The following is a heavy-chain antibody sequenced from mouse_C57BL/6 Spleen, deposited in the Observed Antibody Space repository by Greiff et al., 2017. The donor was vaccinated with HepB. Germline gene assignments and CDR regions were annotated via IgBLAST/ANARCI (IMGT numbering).Heavy chain of an antibody. V-gene: IGHV1-64*01. CDR3: ASDWGHGYAMDY. D-gene: IGHD3-3*01. CDR1: GYTFTSYW. Sequence: QVQLQQPGAELVKPGASVKLSCKASGYTFTSYWMHWVKQRPGQGLEWIGMIHPNSGSTNYNEKFKSKATLTVDKSSSTAYMQLSSLTSEDSAVYYCASDWGHGYAMDYWGQGTSVTVSS. J-gene: IGHJ4*01. CDR2: IHPNSGST.